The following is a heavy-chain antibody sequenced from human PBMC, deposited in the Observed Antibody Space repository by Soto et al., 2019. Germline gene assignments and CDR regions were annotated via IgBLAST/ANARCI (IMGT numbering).Heavy chain of an antibody. V-gene: IGHV4-4*02. Sequence: SETLSLTFAVSGYSISSSKWWRWVRQPPGKGLEWIGEIYHSGSTNYNPSLKSRVIISVDKSKNQFSLKLSSVTDADTAVYYCARGERQQQRDYWGQGTLVTVS. CDR1: GYSISSSKW. D-gene: IGHD6-13*01. CDR3: ARGERQQQRDY. CDR2: IYHSGST. J-gene: IGHJ4*02.